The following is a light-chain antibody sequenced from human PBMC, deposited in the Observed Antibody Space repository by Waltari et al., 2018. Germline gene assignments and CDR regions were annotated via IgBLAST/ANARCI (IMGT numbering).Light chain of an antibody. CDR1: QSLLHSNGYNY. V-gene: IGKV2-28*01. Sequence: DIVVTQSPLSLPVTPGEPASISCRSSQSLLHSNGYNYLDCYLQKPGQSPQLLIYLGSNRASGVPDRFSGTGSGTDFTLKINRVQAEDVGVYYCMQSLQALWTFGQGTKVDIK. J-gene: IGKJ1*01. CDR3: MQSLQALWT. CDR2: LGS.